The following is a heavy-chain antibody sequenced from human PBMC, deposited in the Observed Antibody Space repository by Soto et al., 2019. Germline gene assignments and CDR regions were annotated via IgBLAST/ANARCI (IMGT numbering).Heavy chain of an antibody. D-gene: IGHD4-17*01. V-gene: IGHV3-11*06. Sequence: QVQLVESGGGLVKPGGSLRLSCAASGFTFSDYYMSWIRQAPGKGLEWVSYISSSSSYTNYVDSVKGRFTISRDNAKNSLYLQMNSLRAEDTAVYYCARMDYGDYRSDAFDIWGQGTMVTVSS. CDR2: ISSSSSYT. J-gene: IGHJ3*02. CDR1: GFTFSDYY. CDR3: ARMDYGDYRSDAFDI.